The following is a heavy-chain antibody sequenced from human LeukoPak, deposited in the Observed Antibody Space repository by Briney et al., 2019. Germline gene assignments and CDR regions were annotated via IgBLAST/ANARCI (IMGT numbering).Heavy chain of an antibody. CDR1: ADSMSDYD. CDR3: ARDLMAMTDV. J-gene: IGHJ6*04. V-gene: IGHV4-4*07. CDR2: ISDSGSI. D-gene: IGHD5-24*01. Sequence: PSETLSLTCKVSADSMSDYDWSWIRQPAGKGLEWIGRISDSGSINYNPSLKSRITMSVDTSKKQFPLKLSSVTAADTAVYYCARDLMAMTDVWGKGTTVTVSS.